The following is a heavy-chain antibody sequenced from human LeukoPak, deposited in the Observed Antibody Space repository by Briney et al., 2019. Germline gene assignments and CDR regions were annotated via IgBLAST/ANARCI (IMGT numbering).Heavy chain of an antibody. CDR1: GGTFSSYA. J-gene: IGHJ4*02. Sequence: SVKVSCKASGGTFSSYAISWVRQAPGQGLEWMGGIIPIFGTANYAQKFQGRVTITTDESTSTACMELSSLRSEDTAVYYCAREPLSPQSGATYYFDYWGQGTLVTVSS. V-gene: IGHV1-69*05. D-gene: IGHD1-26*01. CDR3: AREPLSPQSGATYYFDY. CDR2: IIPIFGTA.